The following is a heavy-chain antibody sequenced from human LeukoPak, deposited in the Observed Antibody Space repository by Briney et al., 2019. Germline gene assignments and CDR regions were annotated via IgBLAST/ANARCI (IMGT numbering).Heavy chain of an antibody. V-gene: IGHV3-66*01. CDR3: ATHSGGY. CDR1: GFTVSSNY. J-gene: IGHJ4*02. CDR2: IYSGGGT. D-gene: IGHD3-16*01. Sequence: GGSLRLSCAPSGFTVSSNYMTWVRQAPGKGLEWVSVIYSGGGTRYADSVKGRFTISRDNSKNTLYLQINSLRAEDTAGYYCATHSGGYWGQGTLGTVSS.